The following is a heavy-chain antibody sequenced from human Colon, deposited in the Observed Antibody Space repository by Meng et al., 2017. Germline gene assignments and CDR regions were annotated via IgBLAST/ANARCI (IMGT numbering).Heavy chain of an antibody. V-gene: IGHV3-74*01. CDR2: IKSHGSVT. Sequence: QLLQPGGEVVPPVGARRISVTPSYFTHSTIWMCCVRHVPGKGLVLVSRIKSHGSVTSYADPVKDRFTISRDYAKDTLYLQLNLLMADEAAVYNCARDGGHRAGSWGQGTLVTVSS. CDR3: ARDGGHRAGS. J-gene: IGHJ4*02. D-gene: IGHD2-15*01. CDR1: YFTHSTIW.